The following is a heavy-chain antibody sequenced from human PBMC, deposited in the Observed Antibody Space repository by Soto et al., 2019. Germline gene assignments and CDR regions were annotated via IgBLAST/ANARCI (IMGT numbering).Heavy chain of an antibody. Sequence: QVQLQESGPGLVKPSGTLSLTCAVSGVSISSSNWWSWVRQPPGKGLEWIGEIYHRGSTNYNPSLKSRVTMSVDKSRNQFSLKLRSVTAADTAVYYCARRWGEGRVDYWGQGTLVTVSS. V-gene: IGHV4-4*02. CDR1: GVSISSSNW. CDR3: ARRWGEGRVDY. J-gene: IGHJ4*02. D-gene: IGHD3-10*01. CDR2: IYHRGST.